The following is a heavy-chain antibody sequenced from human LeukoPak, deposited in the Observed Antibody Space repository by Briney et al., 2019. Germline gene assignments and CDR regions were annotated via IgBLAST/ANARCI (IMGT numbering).Heavy chain of an antibody. Sequence: SVKVSCKASGGTFSSYAISWVRQAPGQGLEWMGGIIPIFGTANYAQKFQGRVTITTDESTSTAYMELSSLRSEDTAVYYCARTRGSYYGAFDIWGQGTMGTVSS. CDR3: ARTRGSYYGAFDI. D-gene: IGHD1-26*01. V-gene: IGHV1-69*05. CDR2: IIPIFGTA. J-gene: IGHJ3*02. CDR1: GGTFSSYA.